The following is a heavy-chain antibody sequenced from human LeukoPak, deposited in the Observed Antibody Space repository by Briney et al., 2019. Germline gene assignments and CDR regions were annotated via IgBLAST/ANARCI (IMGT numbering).Heavy chain of an antibody. CDR3: ARDEVVAATLDY. CDR1: GGSFSGYY. Sequence: KPSETLSLTCAVYGGSFSGYYWSWIRQPPGKGLEWIGEINHSGSTNYNPSLKSRVTISVDTSKNQFSLKLSSVTAADTAVYYCARDEVVAATLDYWGQGTLVTVSS. J-gene: IGHJ4*02. CDR2: INHSGST. V-gene: IGHV4-34*01. D-gene: IGHD2-15*01.